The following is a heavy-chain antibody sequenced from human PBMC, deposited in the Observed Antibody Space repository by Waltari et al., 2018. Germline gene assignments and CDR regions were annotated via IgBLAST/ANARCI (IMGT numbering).Heavy chain of an antibody. CDR3: ARVPIRITMVQAAFDI. J-gene: IGHJ3*02. CDR2: IYYSGST. CDR1: GGSISSHY. Sequence: QVQLQESGQGLVKPSETLSLTCTVSGGSISSHYWSWILPPPGKGLECIGYIYYSGSTNDNPSLKSRVTISVDTSKNQFSLKLSSVTAADTAVYYCARVPIRITMVQAAFDIWGQGTMVTVSS. D-gene: IGHD3-10*01. V-gene: IGHV4-59*11.